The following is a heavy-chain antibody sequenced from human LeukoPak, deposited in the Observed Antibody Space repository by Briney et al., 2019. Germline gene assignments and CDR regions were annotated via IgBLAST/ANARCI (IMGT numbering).Heavy chain of an antibody. CDR3: ARDRGIAADGTVGYFDP. D-gene: IGHD6-13*01. CDR1: GFTFNTYW. V-gene: IGHV3-7*01. CDR2: IKEDGGAK. J-gene: IGHJ5*02. Sequence: GGSLRLSCTASGFTFNTYWMSWVRQAPGKGLEWVANIKEDGGAKHYVDSVKGRFTISRDNGKNSLYLEMNSLRGEDTAVYYCARDRGIAADGTVGYFDPWGQGTLVTVSS.